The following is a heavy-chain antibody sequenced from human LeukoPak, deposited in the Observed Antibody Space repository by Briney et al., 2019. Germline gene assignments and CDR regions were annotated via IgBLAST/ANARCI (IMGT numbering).Heavy chain of an antibody. J-gene: IGHJ4*02. CDR2: IDPSDSYT. V-gene: IGHV5-10-1*01. D-gene: IGHD2-15*01. Sequence: GESLQISCQGSGYSFTSYWISWVRQMPGKGLEWMGRIDPSDSYTNNSPSFQGHVTISADKSISTAYLQWSSLKASDTAMYYCARGAYCSGGSRYADTFDYWGQGTLVTVSS. CDR1: GYSFTSYW. CDR3: ARGAYCSGGSRYADTFDY.